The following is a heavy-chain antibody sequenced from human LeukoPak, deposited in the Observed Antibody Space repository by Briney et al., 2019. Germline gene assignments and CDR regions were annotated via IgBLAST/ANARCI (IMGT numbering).Heavy chain of an antibody. D-gene: IGHD5-18*01. CDR1: GGSISSHY. CDR2: IYYSGST. CDR3: ARISVDTAMVAGAFDY. Sequence: SETLSLTCTVSGGSISSHYWSWIRQPPGKGLEWIGYIYYSGSTNYNPSLKSRVTISVDTSKNQFSLKLSSVTAADTAVYYCARISVDTAMVAGAFDYWGQGTLVTASS. V-gene: IGHV4-59*11. J-gene: IGHJ4*02.